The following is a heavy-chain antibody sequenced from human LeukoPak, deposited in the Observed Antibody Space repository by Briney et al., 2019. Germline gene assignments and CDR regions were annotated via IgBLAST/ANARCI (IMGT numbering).Heavy chain of an antibody. CDR3: ARDSSGWYGNWFDP. CDR1: RATFTSYT. D-gene: IGHD6-19*01. Sequence: SVKVSCKASRATFTSYTISWVRQAPGQGLGWMGRIIPILGIANYAQKFQGRVTITADKSTSTAYMELSSLRSEDTAVYYCARDSSGWYGNWFDPWGQGTLVTVSS. V-gene: IGHV1-69*04. CDR2: IIPILGIA. J-gene: IGHJ5*02.